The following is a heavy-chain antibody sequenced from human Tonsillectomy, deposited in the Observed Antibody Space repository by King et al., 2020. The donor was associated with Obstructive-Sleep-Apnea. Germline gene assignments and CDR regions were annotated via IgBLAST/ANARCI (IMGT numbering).Heavy chain of an antibody. CDR2: IYDTGST. V-gene: IGHV4-59*08. CDR1: GGSLNIYF. Sequence: VPLQESGPGLVEPSETLSLTCTVSGGSLNIYFWSWIRQPPGRGLEWIGYIYDTGSTKYNPSLKSRVSMSLDTSKNQFSLKLSDVTATDTAVYYCARSIAASGVLDYWGQGSQVTVTS. J-gene: IGHJ4*02. D-gene: IGHD3-16*01. CDR3: ARSIAASGVLDY.